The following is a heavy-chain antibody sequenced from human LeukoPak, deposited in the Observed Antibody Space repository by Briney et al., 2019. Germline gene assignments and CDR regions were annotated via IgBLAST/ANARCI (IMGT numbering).Heavy chain of an antibody. D-gene: IGHD2-15*01. CDR2: ISSSGSDI. Sequence: PGGSLRLSCAVSGFTFSRYRMHWASQAPGQGLEWVSFISSSGSDIFYADSVKGRFTISRDNAKNSVYMQMNSLRAEDTAVYYCARVHSAYSLLYFDYWGRGILVTVSS. J-gene: IGHJ4*02. CDR1: GFTFSRYR. CDR3: ARVHSAYSLLYFDY. V-gene: IGHV3-21*01.